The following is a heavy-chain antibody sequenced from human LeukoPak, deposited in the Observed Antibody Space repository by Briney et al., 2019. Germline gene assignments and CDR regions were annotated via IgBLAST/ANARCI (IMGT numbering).Heavy chain of an antibody. V-gene: IGHV1-46*01. CDR2: INPSGGST. CDR3: ARDPPNCSGGSCYSANYFDY. CDR1: GGTFSSYA. J-gene: IGHJ4*02. Sequence: ASVKVSCKASGGTFSSYAISWVRQAPGQGLEWMGIINPSGGSTSYAQKFQGRVTMTRDTSTSTVYMELSSLRSEDTAVYYCARDPPNCSGGSCYSANYFDYWGQGTLVTVSS. D-gene: IGHD2-15*01.